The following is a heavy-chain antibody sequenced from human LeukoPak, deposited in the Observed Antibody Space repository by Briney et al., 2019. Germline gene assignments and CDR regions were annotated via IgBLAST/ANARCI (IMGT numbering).Heavy chain of an antibody. V-gene: IGHV4-61*01. CDR1: GGSVSSGSYY. J-gene: IGHJ4*02. D-gene: IGHD3-22*01. Sequence: PSETLSLTCTVSGGSVSSGSYYWSWIRQPPGKGLEWIGEINHSGTTNYNPSLKSRVTISVDTSKNQFSLKLSSVTAADTAVYYCARGSSGYYPSFDYWGQGTLVTVSS. CDR2: INHSGTT. CDR3: ARGSSGYYPSFDY.